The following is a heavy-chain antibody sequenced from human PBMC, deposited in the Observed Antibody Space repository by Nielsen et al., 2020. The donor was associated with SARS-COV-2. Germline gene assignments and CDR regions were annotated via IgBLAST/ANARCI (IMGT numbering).Heavy chain of an antibody. J-gene: IGHJ4*02. CDR1: GGTFSSYA. V-gene: IGHV1-69*06. CDR3: APTRITDGYNYPFDN. CDR2: IIPFFPTT. Sequence: SVKVSCKASGGTFSSYAISWVRQAPGQGLEWMGGIIPFFPTTNYAEKFQGRVTITADKSTSTAYMELSSLRSEDTAVYYCAPTRITDGYNYPFDNWGQGTLVIVSS. D-gene: IGHD5-24*01.